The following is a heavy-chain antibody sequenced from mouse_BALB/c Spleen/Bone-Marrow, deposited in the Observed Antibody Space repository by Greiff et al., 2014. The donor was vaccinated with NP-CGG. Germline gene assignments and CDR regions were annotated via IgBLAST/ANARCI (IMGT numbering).Heavy chain of an antibody. CDR2: IWAGGST. CDR1: GFSLTSYG. CDR3: AREGITTWYFDV. V-gene: IGHV2-9*02. Sequence: QVQLQQPGPGLVAPSQSLSITCTVSGFSLTSYGVHWVRRPPGKGLEWLGVIWAGGSTNYNSALMSRLSISKDNSKSQVFLKMNSLQTDDTAMYYCAREGITTWYFDVWGAGTTVTVSS. J-gene: IGHJ1*01. D-gene: IGHD2-4*01.